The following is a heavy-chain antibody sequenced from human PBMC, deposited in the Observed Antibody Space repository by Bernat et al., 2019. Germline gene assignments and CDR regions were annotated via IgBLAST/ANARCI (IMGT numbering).Heavy chain of an antibody. CDR2: ICSCVSTI. J-gene: IGHJ4*02. Sequence: EVQLVESGGGLVQPGGSLRLSCAASGFTFSSYEMNWVRQAPGKGLEWVSYICSCVSTIYYPDSATGRFTSTRDNATNSLYLQLNSLRAEDTAVYYCASDQAGGLDYWGQGTLVTVSS. V-gene: IGHV3-48*03. D-gene: IGHD1-14*01. CDR3: ASDQAGGLDY. CDR1: GFTFSSYE.